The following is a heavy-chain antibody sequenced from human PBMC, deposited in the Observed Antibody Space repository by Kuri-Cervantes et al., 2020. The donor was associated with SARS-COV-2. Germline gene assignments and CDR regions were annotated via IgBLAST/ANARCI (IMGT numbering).Heavy chain of an antibody. Sequence: ASVTVSCKVSGYTLTELPMHWVRQAPGQGLEWMGWINPNSGGTNYAQKFQGWVTMTRDKSIGTAYMELSRLRSDDTAVYYCARTRFGELFRFDYWGQGTLVTVSS. V-gene: IGHV1-2*04. J-gene: IGHJ4*02. CDR2: INPNSGGT. CDR1: GYTLTELP. D-gene: IGHD3-10*02. CDR3: ARTRFGELFRFDY.